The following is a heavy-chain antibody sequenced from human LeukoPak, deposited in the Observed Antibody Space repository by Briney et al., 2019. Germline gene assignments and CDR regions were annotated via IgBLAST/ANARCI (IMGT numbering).Heavy chain of an antibody. CDR3: ARQHCSSTSCHNWFDP. V-gene: IGHV2-70*04. CDR2: IDWDDDK. Sequence: SGPALVKPTQTLTLTCTFSGFSLSTTGMRVSWIRQPPGKALEWLARIDWDDDKFYSPSLKTRLTISKDTSKNQVVLTMTKMDPVDIATYYCARQHCSSTSCHNWFDPWGQGTLVTVSS. CDR1: GFSLSTTGMR. D-gene: IGHD2-2*01. J-gene: IGHJ5*02.